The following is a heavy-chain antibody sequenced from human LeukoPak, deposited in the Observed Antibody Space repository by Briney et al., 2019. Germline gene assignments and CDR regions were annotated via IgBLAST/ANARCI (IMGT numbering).Heavy chain of an antibody. CDR3: AKAAAAPGFDF. CDR1: GFTFSSYS. Sequence: GGSLRLSCVGSGFTFSSYSMNWVRQAPGKGLEWVATVSGSGDRMYHADSVKGRFTISRDNSKNTIYLQMNSLRAEDTALYYCAKAAAAPGFDFWGQGTLVTVSS. V-gene: IGHV3-23*01. J-gene: IGHJ4*02. CDR2: VSGSGDRM. D-gene: IGHD6-13*01.